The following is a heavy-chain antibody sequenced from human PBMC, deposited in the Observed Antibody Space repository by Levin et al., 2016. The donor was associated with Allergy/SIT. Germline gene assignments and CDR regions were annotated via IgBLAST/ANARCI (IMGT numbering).Heavy chain of an antibody. D-gene: IGHD4-11*01. CDR3: AKEFPTVPDYSNPAAVEYYFDY. V-gene: IGHV3-23*01. CDR2: ISGSGGST. J-gene: IGHJ4*02. Sequence: VRQAPGKGLEWVSAISGSGGSTYYADSVKGRFTISRDNSKNTLYLQMNSLRAEDTAVYYCAKEFPTVPDYSNPAAVEYYFDYWGQGTLVTVSS.